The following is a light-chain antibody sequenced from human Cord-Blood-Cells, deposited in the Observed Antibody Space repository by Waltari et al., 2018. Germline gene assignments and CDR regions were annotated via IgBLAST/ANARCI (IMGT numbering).Light chain of an antibody. J-gene: IGLJ3*02. CDR2: DVS. CDR1: SSYVGGYNY. V-gene: IGLV2-14*01. Sequence: QSALTPPASVSGSLGQSITISCTGTSSYVGGYNYVSWYQQHPGKAPKLMIYDVSKRPSGVSNRFSGSKSGNTASLTISGLQAEDEADYYCSSYTSSSTWVFGGGTKLTVL. CDR3: SSYTSSSTWV.